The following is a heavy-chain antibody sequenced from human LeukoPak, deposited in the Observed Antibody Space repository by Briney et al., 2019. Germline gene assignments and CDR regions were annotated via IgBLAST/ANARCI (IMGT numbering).Heavy chain of an antibody. CDR1: GFTFSDYY. CDR3: ARDRQNDPGYSSSGFYFDY. Sequence: GGSLRLSCAASGFTFSDYYMSWIRQAPGKGLEWVSYISSSGSTIYYADSVKGRFTISRDNAKNSLYLQMNSLRAEDTAVYYCARDRQNDPGYSSSGFYFDYWGQGTLVTVSS. J-gene: IGHJ4*02. D-gene: IGHD6-13*01. V-gene: IGHV3-11*04. CDR2: ISSSGSTI.